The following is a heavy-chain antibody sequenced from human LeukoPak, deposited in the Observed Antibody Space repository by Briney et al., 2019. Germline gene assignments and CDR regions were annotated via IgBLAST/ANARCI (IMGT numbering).Heavy chain of an antibody. J-gene: IGHJ5*02. D-gene: IGHD3-16*01. CDR2: IYYSGTT. V-gene: IGHV4-39*07. CDR1: GDSVSSSSYY. Sequence: SETLSLTCTVSGDSVSSSSYYWGWIRQPPGKGLEWIGSIYYSGTTSYNPSLKSRVTISVDTSKNQFSLKLSSVTAADTAVYYCASGGGASLGGNWFDPWGQGTLVTVSS. CDR3: ASGGGASLGGNWFDP.